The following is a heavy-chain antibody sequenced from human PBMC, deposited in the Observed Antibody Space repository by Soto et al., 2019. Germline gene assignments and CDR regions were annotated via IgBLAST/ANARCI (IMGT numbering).Heavy chain of an antibody. CDR1: GGSISSGGYY. D-gene: IGHD3-22*01. CDR3: ARGVADYDSSGYPRGDWFDP. J-gene: IGHJ5*02. Sequence: QVQLQESGPGLVKPSQTLSLTCTVSGGSISSGGYYWSWIRQHPGKGLEWIGYIYYSGSTYYKPSLKSRVTISVDTSKNQFSLKLSSVTAADTAVYYCARGVADYDSSGYPRGDWFDPWGQGTLVTVSS. V-gene: IGHV4-31*03. CDR2: IYYSGST.